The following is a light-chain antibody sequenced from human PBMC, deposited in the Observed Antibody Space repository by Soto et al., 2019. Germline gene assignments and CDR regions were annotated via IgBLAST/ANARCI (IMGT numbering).Light chain of an antibody. Sequence: QSVLTQPPSASGTPGQRVTISCSGSSSNIGSNYVYWDQQLPGSAPKLLIYRNDQRPSGAPARFSASKSGTAGSLAISGLRSEDEADYHCAAWDDSLSAVVFGGGTKRTVL. CDR2: RND. V-gene: IGLV1-47*01. J-gene: IGLJ3*02. CDR1: SSNIGSNY. CDR3: AAWDDSLSAVV.